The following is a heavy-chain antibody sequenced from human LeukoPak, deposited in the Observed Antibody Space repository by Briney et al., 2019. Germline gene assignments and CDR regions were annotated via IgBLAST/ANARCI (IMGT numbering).Heavy chain of an antibody. D-gene: IGHD1-7*01. CDR3: ARDRGLTGTTGLVHFDY. V-gene: IGHV1-2*06. J-gene: IGHJ4*02. CDR1: GYTFTDYY. CDR2: INAKSGDT. Sequence: ASVKVSCKASGYTFTDYYVHWVRQAPGQGLEWMGRINAKSGDTNAAQRFQGRVTMTRVTSITTAYLELSRLRSDDTAVYYCARDRGLTGTTGLVHFDYWGQGTLVTVSS.